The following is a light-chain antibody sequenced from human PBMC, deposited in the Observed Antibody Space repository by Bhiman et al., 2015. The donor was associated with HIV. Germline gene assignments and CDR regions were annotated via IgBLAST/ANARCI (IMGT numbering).Light chain of an antibody. Sequence: QSALTQPPSASGSRGQSVIISCTGTSSDIGGNNYISWYQHSPGKAPKLIIYDVTKRPSGVPDRFSGSKSGNTASLTVSGLQAEDEADYYCSSYAGSNNVVFGGGTKLTVL. CDR3: SSYAGSNNVV. CDR1: SSDIGGNNY. J-gene: IGLJ2*01. CDR2: DVT. V-gene: IGLV2-8*01.